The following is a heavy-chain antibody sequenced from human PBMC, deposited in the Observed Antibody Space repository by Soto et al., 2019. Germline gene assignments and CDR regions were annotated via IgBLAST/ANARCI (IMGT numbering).Heavy chain of an antibody. J-gene: IGHJ4*02. CDR1: GGSISSYY. Sequence: SETLSLTCTVSGGSISSYYWSWIWQPAGKGLEWIGRIYTSGSTNYNPSLKSRVTMSVDTSKNQFSLKLSSVTAADTAVYYCAISPQRFGELAFDYWGQGTLVTVSS. V-gene: IGHV4-4*07. CDR3: AISPQRFGELAFDY. CDR2: IYTSGST. D-gene: IGHD3-10*01.